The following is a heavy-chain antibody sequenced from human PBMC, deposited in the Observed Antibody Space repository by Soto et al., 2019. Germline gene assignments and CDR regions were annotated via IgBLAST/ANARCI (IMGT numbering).Heavy chain of an antibody. V-gene: IGHV3-23*01. Sequence: VQLLESGGVLVQPGGSLRLSCATSGFTFSHFAMNWVRQAPGRGLEWVSATTGSDTNTYYADSVKGRFTISRDNSKXXXXXXXXXXXXXXXXXXXXAXDHAVVPSGHIDYWGQGTLVTVSS. J-gene: IGHJ4*02. CDR1: GFTFSHFA. D-gene: IGHD6-19*01. CDR3: AXDHAVVPSGHIDY. CDR2: TTGSDTNT.